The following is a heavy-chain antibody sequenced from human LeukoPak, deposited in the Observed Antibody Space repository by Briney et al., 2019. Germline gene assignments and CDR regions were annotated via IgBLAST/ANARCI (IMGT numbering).Heavy chain of an antibody. CDR3: ARDQYGSGDGYYFDY. J-gene: IGHJ4*02. Sequence: PGGSLRLSCTASGITFGDNVTSWVRQAPGKGLEWVSGISPSGGGTYYADSVKGRFTISRDNAKNSLNLHMNSLRAEDTAVYYCARDQYGSGDGYYFDYWGQGTLVTVSS. CDR1: GITFGDNV. CDR2: ISPSGGGT. D-gene: IGHD3-10*01. V-gene: IGHV3-23*01.